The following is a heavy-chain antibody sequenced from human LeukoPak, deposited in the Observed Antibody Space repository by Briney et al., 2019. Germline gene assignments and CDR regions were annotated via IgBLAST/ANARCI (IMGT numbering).Heavy chain of an antibody. Sequence: PGGSLRLSCAASGFTFSSYSMNWVRQAPGKGLEWVSYISSSSSTIYYADSVKGRFTISRDSAKNSLYLQMNSLRAEDTAVYYCARDLSYGGSFWGQGTLVTVSS. J-gene: IGHJ4*02. CDR2: ISSSSSTI. D-gene: IGHD2-15*01. V-gene: IGHV3-48*04. CDR3: ARDLSYGGSF. CDR1: GFTFSSYS.